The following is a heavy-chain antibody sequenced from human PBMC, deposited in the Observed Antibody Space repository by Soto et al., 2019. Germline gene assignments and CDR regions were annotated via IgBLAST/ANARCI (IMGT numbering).Heavy chain of an antibody. CDR3: TRVGGYYGDYPNFDY. Sequence: SETLSLTCTVSGSSISPFYWSWIRQPPGKGLEWIGNIYYTGSTKYNPSLKSRVTLSLGTSRNQLSLKLTSVTAADTAVYYCTRVGGYYGDYPNFDYWGPGTLVTVPQ. CDR2: IYYTGST. V-gene: IGHV4-59*01. J-gene: IGHJ4*02. D-gene: IGHD4-17*01. CDR1: GSSISPFY.